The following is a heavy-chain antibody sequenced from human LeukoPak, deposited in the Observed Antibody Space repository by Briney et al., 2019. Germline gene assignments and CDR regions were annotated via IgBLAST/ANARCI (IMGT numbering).Heavy chain of an antibody. D-gene: IGHD3-10*01. CDR1: GYTFTAYY. Sequence: ASVKVSCKASGYTFTAYYMHWVRQAPGQGREWMGWINPNSGDTNYAQKFQGRVTMTRDTSISTAYMELSSLRSDDMAVYYCAREGEDSDDTNWFDPWGQGTLVTVSS. CDR3: AREGEDSDDTNWFDP. CDR2: INPNSGDT. J-gene: IGHJ5*02. V-gene: IGHV1-2*02.